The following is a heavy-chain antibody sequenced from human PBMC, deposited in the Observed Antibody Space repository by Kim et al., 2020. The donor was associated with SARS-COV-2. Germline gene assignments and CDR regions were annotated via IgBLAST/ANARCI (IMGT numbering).Heavy chain of an antibody. CDR2: ISSSSSYI. J-gene: IGHJ4*02. Sequence: GGSLRLSCAASGFTFSSYSMNWVRQAPGKGLEWVSSISSSSSYIYYADSVKGRFTISRDNAKNSLYLQMNSLRAEDTAVYYCARDSGIAAAGTSGGDYWGQGTLVTVSS. D-gene: IGHD6-13*01. CDR1: GFTFSSYS. V-gene: IGHV3-21*01. CDR3: ARDSGIAAAGTSGGDY.